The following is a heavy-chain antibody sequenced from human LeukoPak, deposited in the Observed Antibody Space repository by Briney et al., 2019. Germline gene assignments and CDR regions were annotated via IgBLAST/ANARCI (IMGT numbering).Heavy chain of an antibody. D-gene: IGHD6-19*01. CDR3: ARHIFGSGWYGTFDY. CDR1: GGSISSYY. J-gene: IGHJ4*02. Sequence: SETLSLTCTVSGGSISSYYWSWIRQPPGKGLEWIGYIYYSGSTNYNPSLKSRVTISVDTSKNQFSLKLSSVTAADTAVYYCARHIFGSGWYGTFDYWGQGTLVTVSS. CDR2: IYYSGST. V-gene: IGHV4-59*08.